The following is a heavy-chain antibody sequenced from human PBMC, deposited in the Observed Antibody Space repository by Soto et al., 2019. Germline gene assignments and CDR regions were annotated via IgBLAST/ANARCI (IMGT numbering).Heavy chain of an antibody. Sequence: SLTCTVSGGSISSSSYYWNWIRQPPGKGLEWIGYIYSSGSTNYNPSLKSRLTMSVDTSKNQFSLNLTSVTAADTAVYYCARFGSIAVTRFDYWGQGVLVTVSS. J-gene: IGHJ4*02. CDR1: GGSISSSSYY. V-gene: IGHV4-61*05. D-gene: IGHD6-19*01. CDR3: ARFGSIAVTRFDY. CDR2: IYSSGST.